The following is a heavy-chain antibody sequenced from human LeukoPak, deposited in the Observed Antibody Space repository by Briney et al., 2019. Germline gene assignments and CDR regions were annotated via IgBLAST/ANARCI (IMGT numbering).Heavy chain of an antibody. Sequence: ASVKVSCKASGYTFTSYDINWVRQATGQGLEGMGWMNPNSGNTGYAQKFQGRVTMTRNTSISTAYMELSSLRSEDTAVYYCARTSATRIAAAGYYYYYMDVWGKGTTVTVSS. J-gene: IGHJ6*03. V-gene: IGHV1-8*01. CDR3: ARTSATRIAAAGYYYYYMDV. D-gene: IGHD6-13*01. CDR2: MNPNSGNT. CDR1: GYTFTSYD.